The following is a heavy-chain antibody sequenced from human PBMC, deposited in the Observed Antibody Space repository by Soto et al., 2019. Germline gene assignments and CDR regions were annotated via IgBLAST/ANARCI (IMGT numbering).Heavy chain of an antibody. CDR3: AKDIEYSSSSGAFDI. J-gene: IGHJ3*02. Sequence: EVQLVESGGGLVQPGRSLRLSCAASGFTFDDYAMHWVRQAPGKGLEWVSGISWNSGSIGYADSVKGRFTISRDNAKNSLYLQMNSLRAEDTALYYCAKDIEYSSSSGAFDIWGQGTMVTVSS. V-gene: IGHV3-9*01. CDR1: GFTFDDYA. CDR2: ISWNSGSI. D-gene: IGHD6-6*01.